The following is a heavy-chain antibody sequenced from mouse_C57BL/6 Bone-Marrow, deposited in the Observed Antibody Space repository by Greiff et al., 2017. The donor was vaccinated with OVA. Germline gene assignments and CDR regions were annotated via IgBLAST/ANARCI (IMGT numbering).Heavy chain of an antibody. CDR3: ARGFDGYYLFFDY. V-gene: IGHV1-72*01. CDR2: IDPNSGGT. Sequence: QVQLQQPGAELVKPGASVKLSCKASGYTFTSYWMHWVKQRPGRGLEWIARIDPNSGGTKYNEKFKSKATLTVDKPSSTAYMQLSSLTSEDSAVYYWARGFDGYYLFFDYWGQGTTLTVSS. CDR1: GYTFTSYW. D-gene: IGHD2-3*01. J-gene: IGHJ2*01.